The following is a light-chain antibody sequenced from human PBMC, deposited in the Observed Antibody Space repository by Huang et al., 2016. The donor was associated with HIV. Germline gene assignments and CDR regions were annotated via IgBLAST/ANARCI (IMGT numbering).Light chain of an antibody. CDR1: QSISTY. Sequence: DIQMTQSPSSLSACVGDRITITCRASQSISTYLNWYQQKPGKGPNLVIYGASNLQGGVPSRFSGSGSGTDFTLTISSLQPEDFASYYGQQSYSGPHTFGGGTKVEV. V-gene: IGKV1-39*01. CDR2: GAS. CDR3: QQSYSGPHT. J-gene: IGKJ4*01.